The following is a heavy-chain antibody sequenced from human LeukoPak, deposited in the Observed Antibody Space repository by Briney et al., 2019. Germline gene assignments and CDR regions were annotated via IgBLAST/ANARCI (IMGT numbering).Heavy chain of an antibody. CDR3: ARHRGDSGSYFASYYFDY. J-gene: IGHJ4*02. D-gene: IGHD1-26*01. CDR2: IYYSGST. V-gene: IGHV4-39*01. CDR1: GGSISSSSYY. Sequence: PSETLSLTCTVSGGSISSSSYYWGWIRQPPGKGLEWIGTIYYSGSTDYNPSLKSRVTISVDTSKNQFSLKLSSVTAADTAVYYCARHRGDSGSYFASYYFDYWGQGTLVTVSS.